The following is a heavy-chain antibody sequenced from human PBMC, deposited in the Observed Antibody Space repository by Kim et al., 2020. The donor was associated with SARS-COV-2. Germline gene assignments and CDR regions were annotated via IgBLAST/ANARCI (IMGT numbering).Heavy chain of an antibody. CDR3: VRTYDSGYNYYFDH. D-gene: IGHD6-25*01. CDR2: ISGSSDDI. Sequence: GGSLRRSCAASGFTFSDYYMTWIRQAPGEGLEWLSYISGSSDDINYADSLKGRFTISRDNAKNSLYLQMNNLRDEDTAVYYCVRTYDSGYNYYFDHWGPGTLVTVSS. V-gene: IGHV3-11*03. J-gene: IGHJ4*02. CDR1: GFTFSDYY.